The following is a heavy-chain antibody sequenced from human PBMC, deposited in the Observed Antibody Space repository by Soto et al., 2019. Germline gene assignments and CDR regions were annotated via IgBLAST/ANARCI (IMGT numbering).Heavy chain of an antibody. Sequence: PSETLSLTCTVSGGSISSSSYYCCCIRQPPWNGLELIGSIYYSGSTYYNPSLKSRVTISVDTSKNQFSLKLSSVTAADTAVYYCARHRGDLVGATWRGYNWFDPWGQGTLVTVSS. D-gene: IGHD1-26*01. J-gene: IGHJ5*02. CDR1: GGSISSSSYY. CDR2: IYYSGST. CDR3: ARHRGDLVGATWRGYNWFDP. V-gene: IGHV4-39*01.